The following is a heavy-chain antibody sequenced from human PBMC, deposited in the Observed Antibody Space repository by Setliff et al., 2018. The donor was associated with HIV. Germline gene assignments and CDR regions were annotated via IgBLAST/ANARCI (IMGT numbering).Heavy chain of an antibody. J-gene: IGHJ4*02. CDR2: INGDGTTK. Sequence: LRLSCAASGFTFSSYWMHWVRQVPGKGLMWVSRINGDGTTKRYAESVQGRFIISRDNAKNTMYLEMNSLRADDTAVYYCTPSGHSTMGIFDSWGQGTLVTVS. D-gene: IGHD6-13*01. CDR3: TPSGHSTMGIFDS. V-gene: IGHV3-74*01. CDR1: GFTFSSYW.